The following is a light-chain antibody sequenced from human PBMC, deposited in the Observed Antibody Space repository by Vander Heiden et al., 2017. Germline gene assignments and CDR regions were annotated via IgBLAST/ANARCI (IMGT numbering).Light chain of an antibody. CDR2: DVS. V-gene: IGLV2-14*01. CDR1: SSDVGGYNY. CDR3: SSYTSSSTRV. J-gene: IGLJ3*02. Sequence: QSALTQPASVSGSPGQAITISCTGTSSDVGGYNYVAWYQQDPAKAPIPMIYDVSTRPSVVSNRFSGSKSGNTASLTISGLQAEDEADYYCSSYTSSSTRVFGGGTNLTVL.